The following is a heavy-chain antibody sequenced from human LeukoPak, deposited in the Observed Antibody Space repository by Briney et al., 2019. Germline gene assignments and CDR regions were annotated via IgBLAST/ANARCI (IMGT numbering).Heavy chain of an antibody. CDR3: ARMYSGSYSAFDI. CDR1: GFTFSSYS. V-gene: IGHV3-48*04. CDR2: ISSSGSTI. J-gene: IGHJ3*02. Sequence: TGGSLRLSCAASGFTFSSYSINWVRQAPGKGLEWVSYISSSGSTIYYADSAKGRFTISRDNAKNSLYLQMNSLRAEDTAVYYCARMYSGSYSAFDIWGQGTMVTVSS. D-gene: IGHD1-26*01.